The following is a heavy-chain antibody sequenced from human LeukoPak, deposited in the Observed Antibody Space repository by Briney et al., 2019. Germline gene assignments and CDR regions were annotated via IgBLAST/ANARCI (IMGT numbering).Heavy chain of an antibody. V-gene: IGHV4-34*01. Sequence: SETLSLTCAVYGGSFSGYYWSWIRQPPGKGLEWIGEINHRGSTNYNPSLKSRVTISVDTSKNQFSLKLSSVTAADTAVYYCARGDVRQQPTLRWFDPWGQGTLVTVSS. D-gene: IGHD6-13*01. CDR2: INHRGST. CDR1: GGSFSGYY. J-gene: IGHJ5*02. CDR3: ARGDVRQQPTLRWFDP.